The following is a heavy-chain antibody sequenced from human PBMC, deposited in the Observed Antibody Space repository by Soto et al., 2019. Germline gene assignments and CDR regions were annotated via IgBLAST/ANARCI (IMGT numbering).Heavy chain of an antibody. Sequence: SETLSLTCSVSGGSISSSSYYWGWIRQPPGKGLEWIGSIYYSGSTYYNPSLKSRVTISVDTSKNQFSLKLSSVTAADTAVYYCASLGSITIFGVVIPDFDYWGQGTLVTVSS. V-gene: IGHV4-39*01. CDR3: ASLGSITIFGVVIPDFDY. CDR2: IYYSGST. J-gene: IGHJ4*02. D-gene: IGHD3-3*01. CDR1: GGSISSSSYY.